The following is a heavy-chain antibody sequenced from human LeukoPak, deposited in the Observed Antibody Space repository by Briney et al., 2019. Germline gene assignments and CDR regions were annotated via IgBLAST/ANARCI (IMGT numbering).Heavy chain of an antibody. CDR3: ARDCGTTICYALY. J-gene: IGHJ4*02. CDR2: INPNSGGT. D-gene: IGHD2-2*01. V-gene: IGHV1-2*02. Sequence: ASVKVSCKASGYSLTGFYIQWVRQAPGQGLEWMGWINPNSGGTNYAQKFQGRVTMTRDTSIDTAYMELTRLRSDDTAVYYCARDCGTTICYALYWGQGTLVTVSS. CDR1: GYSLTGFY.